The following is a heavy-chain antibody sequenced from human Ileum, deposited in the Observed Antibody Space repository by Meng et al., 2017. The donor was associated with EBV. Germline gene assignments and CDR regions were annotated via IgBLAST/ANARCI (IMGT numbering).Heavy chain of an antibody. D-gene: IGHD3-22*01. V-gene: IGHV4-4*02. J-gene: IGHJ4*02. CDR2: IHHTEST. Sequence: QGQRREPGQGPVKPLGTLSPPCAVSGGSISSSNWWSWVRQAPGKGLEWIGEIHHTESTNYNPSLKSRVTISVDKSKNQFSLKLSSVTAADTAVYYCARESYSDSSGYYSLDYWGQGSLVTVSS. CDR3: ARESYSDSSGYYSLDY. CDR1: GGSISSSNW.